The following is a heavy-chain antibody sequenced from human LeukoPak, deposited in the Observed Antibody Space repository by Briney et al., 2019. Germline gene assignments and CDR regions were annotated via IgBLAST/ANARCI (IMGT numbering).Heavy chain of an antibody. V-gene: IGHV3-9*01. J-gene: IGHJ3*02. CDR3: AKDRSYGSASYDAFDM. Sequence: GRSLRLSCAASGFSFDDYAMHWVRQAPGKGLEWVAGISWNGGSIAYGDSVEGRFTISKDNAKNSLYLEMNSLRAEDTALYYCAKDRSYGSASYDAFDMWGQGTMVTVSS. CDR1: GFSFDDYA. D-gene: IGHD3-10*01. CDR2: ISWNGGSI.